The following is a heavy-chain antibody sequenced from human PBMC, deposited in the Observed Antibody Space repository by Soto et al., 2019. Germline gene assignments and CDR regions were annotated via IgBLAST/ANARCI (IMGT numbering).Heavy chain of an antibody. V-gene: IGHV4-34*01. D-gene: IGHD3-10*01. J-gene: IGHJ6*02. CDR3: TRGRYYYGSGTYPYYYYGMDV. CDR1: GGSFSGYY. CDR2: INHSGST. Sequence: SETLSLTCAVYGGSFSGYYWSWIRQPPGKGLEWIGEINHSGSTNYNPSLKSRVTISVDTSKNQFSLKLGSLTAADTAVYYCTRGRYYYGSGTYPYYYYGMDVWGQGTTVTVSS.